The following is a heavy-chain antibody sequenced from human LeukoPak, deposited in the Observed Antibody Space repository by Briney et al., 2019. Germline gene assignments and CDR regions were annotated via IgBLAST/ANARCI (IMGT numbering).Heavy chain of an antibody. Sequence: SETLSLTYTVSGGSISSSSYYWGWIRQPPGKGLEWIGSIYYSGSTYYNPSLKSRVTISVDTSKNQFSLKLSSVTAADTAVYYCARGGYYDSSGYTIFDYWGQGTLVTVSS. CDR2: IYYSGST. J-gene: IGHJ4*02. CDR3: ARGGYYDSSGYTIFDY. D-gene: IGHD3-22*01. V-gene: IGHV4-39*07. CDR1: GGSISSSSYY.